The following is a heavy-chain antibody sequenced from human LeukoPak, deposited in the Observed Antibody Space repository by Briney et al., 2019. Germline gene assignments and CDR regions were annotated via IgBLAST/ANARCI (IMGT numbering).Heavy chain of an antibody. J-gene: IGHJ6*02. V-gene: IGHV1-18*01. Sequence: ASVKVSCKASGYTFTSYGISWVRQAPGQGLEWMGWISAYNGNTNYAQKLQGRVTMTTDTSTSTAYMELRSLRSDDTAVYYCATEVLTGYYNAYYYGMDVWGQGTTVTVSS. CDR1: GYTFTSYG. D-gene: IGHD3-9*01. CDR3: ATEVLTGYYNAYYYGMDV. CDR2: ISAYNGNT.